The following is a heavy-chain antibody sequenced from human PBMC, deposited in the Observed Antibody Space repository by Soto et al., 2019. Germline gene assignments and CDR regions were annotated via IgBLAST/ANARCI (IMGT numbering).Heavy chain of an antibody. J-gene: IGHJ6*02. CDR1: GGTFSSYA. CDR3: ARGPLLYYYDSSGYYP. D-gene: IGHD3-22*01. V-gene: IGHV1-69*01. CDR2: IIPIFGTA. Sequence: QVQLVQSGAEVKKPGSSVKVSCKASGGTFSSYAISWVRQAPGQGLEWMGGIIPIFGTANYAQKFQGRVTITADESTSTAYMELSSLRSEDTAVYYCARGPLLYYYDSSGYYPWGQGTTVTVSS.